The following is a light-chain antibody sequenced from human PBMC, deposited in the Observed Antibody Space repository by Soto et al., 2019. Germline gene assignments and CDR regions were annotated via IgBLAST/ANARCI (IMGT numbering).Light chain of an antibody. CDR2: GAS. J-gene: IGKJ2*01. V-gene: IGKV3-15*01. CDR3: QQYNNWPPAYT. CDR1: QRISSN. Sequence: EIVMTQSPATLSVSPRERATLSCRASQRISSNLAWYQQKPGQAPRLLIYGASTRATGIPERFSGSGSGTEFTLTISSLQSEDFAVYYCQQYNNWPPAYTFGQGNKVEIK.